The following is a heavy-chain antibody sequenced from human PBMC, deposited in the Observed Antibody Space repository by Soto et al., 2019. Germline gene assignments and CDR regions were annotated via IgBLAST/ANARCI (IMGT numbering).Heavy chain of an antibody. CDR3: ARDGNPHFFYGDYVEVYGMDV. J-gene: IGHJ6*02. CDR2: IKKESDGGTR. CDR1: GFIFNNAW. V-gene: IGHV3-15*05. D-gene: IGHD4-17*01. Sequence: SGGSLRLSCATSGFIFNNAWMTWVRQAPGKGLEWVGRIKKESDGGTRDYAAPVKGRFTISRDDSRNTLYLQMNSLRTEDTGVYYCARDGNPHFFYGDYVEVYGMDVWGQGTTVTVSS.